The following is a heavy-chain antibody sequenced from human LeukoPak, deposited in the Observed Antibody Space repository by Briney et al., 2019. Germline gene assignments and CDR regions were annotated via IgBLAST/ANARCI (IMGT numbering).Heavy chain of an antibody. Sequence: GASVKVSCKASGYTFTSYYMHWVRQAPGQGLEWMGITNPSGGSTSYAQKFQGRVTMTSDTSTSTVHMELSSLRSEDTAVYYCAREPPGYAFDIWGQGTMVTVSS. CDR3: AREPPGYAFDI. CDR2: TNPSGGST. CDR1: GYTFTSYY. D-gene: IGHD3-10*01. V-gene: IGHV1-46*03. J-gene: IGHJ3*02.